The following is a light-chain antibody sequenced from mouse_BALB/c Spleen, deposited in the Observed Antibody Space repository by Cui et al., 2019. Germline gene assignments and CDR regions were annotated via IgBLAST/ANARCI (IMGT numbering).Light chain of an antibody. J-gene: IGKJ1*01. Sequence: DIVMTQSQKFMSTSVGARVSITCKASQNVRTAVAWYQQKPGQSPKALIYLASNRHSGVPDRFTGSGSGTDFTLTISNVQSEDLADYYCLQHWNYPLTFGGGTKLEIK. CDR3: LQHWNYPLT. CDR1: QNVRTA. CDR2: LAS. V-gene: IGKV6-14*01.